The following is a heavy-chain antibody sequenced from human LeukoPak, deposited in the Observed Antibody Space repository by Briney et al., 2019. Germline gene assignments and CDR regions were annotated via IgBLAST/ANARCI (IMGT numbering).Heavy chain of an antibody. CDR3: ASAHTSGMDY. CDR2: IYHSGNT. D-gene: IGHD3-22*01. Sequence: SETLSLTCTVSGASMSSHSWSWIRQPPGTGLEWIGYIYHSGNTNYNPSLKSRVTISVDTSKNQFSLKVSFVTAADTAVYYCASAHTSGMDYWGQGALVTVSS. CDR1: GASMSSHS. V-gene: IGHV4-59*11. J-gene: IGHJ4*02.